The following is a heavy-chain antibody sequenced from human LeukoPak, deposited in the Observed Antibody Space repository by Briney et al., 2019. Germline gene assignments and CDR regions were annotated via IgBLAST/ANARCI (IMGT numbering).Heavy chain of an antibody. D-gene: IGHD2-21*02. Sequence: GGSLRLSCAASGFSFSSYTMNWVRQAPGKGLEWVSSISGSSSYIYYADSVKGRFTISRDNSKNTLYLQMNSLRAEDTAVYYCATRPAYCGGDCYAFSYWGQGTLVTVSS. CDR3: ATRPAYCGGDCYAFSY. CDR2: ISGSSSYI. V-gene: IGHV3-21*04. J-gene: IGHJ4*02. CDR1: GFSFSSYT.